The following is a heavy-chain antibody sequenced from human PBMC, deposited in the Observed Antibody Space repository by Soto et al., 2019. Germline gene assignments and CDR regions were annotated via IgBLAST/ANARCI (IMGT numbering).Heavy chain of an antibody. V-gene: IGHV3-30*18. D-gene: IGHD6-19*01. Sequence: PGGSLRLSCAASGFTFSSYGMHWVRQAPGKGLEWVAVVSYDGSNKYYADSVKGRFTISRDNSKNTLYLKMNSLRAEDTAVYYCEKDRRVAGTFDVGAKGKVDPV. CDR2: VSYDGSNK. CDR3: EKDRRVAGTFDV. CDR1: GFTFSSYG. J-gene: IGHJ3*01.